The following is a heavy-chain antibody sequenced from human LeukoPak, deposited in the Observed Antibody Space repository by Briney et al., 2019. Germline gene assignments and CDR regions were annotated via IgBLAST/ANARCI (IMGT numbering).Heavy chain of an antibody. Sequence: SETLSLTCAVYGGSFSGYYWSWIRQPPGKGLEWIGEINHSGSTNYNPSLKSRVTIPVDTSKNQFSLKLSSVTAADTAVYYCARGPSDIVVVPAARASFLGVWGQGTTVTVSS. CDR3: ARGPSDIVVVPAARASFLGV. CDR2: INHSGST. J-gene: IGHJ6*02. D-gene: IGHD2-2*01. CDR1: GGSFSGYY. V-gene: IGHV4-34*01.